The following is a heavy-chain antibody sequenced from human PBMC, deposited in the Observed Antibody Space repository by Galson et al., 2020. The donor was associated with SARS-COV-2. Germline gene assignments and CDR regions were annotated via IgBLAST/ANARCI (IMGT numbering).Heavy chain of an antibody. CDR1: GGSISSYY. V-gene: IGHV4-59*01. J-gene: IGHJ6*03. D-gene: IGHD3-10*01. CDR2: IYYSGST. Sequence: SETLSLTCTVSGGSISSYYWSWIRQPPGKGLEWIGYIYYSGSTNYNPSLKSRVTISVDTSKNQFSLKLSSVTAADTAVYYCARESNDVGELSPYYYYYYMDVWGKGTTVTVSS. CDR3: ARESNDVGELSPYYYYYYMDV.